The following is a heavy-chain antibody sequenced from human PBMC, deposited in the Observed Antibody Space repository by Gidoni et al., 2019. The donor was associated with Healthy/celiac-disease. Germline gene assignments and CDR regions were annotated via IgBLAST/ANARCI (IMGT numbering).Heavy chain of an antibody. CDR1: GFTFSSYA. Sequence: QVQLVESGGGVVQPGRSLRLSCAASGFTFSSYAMHWVRQAPGKGLEWVAVISYDGSNKYYADSVKGRFTISRDNSKNTLYLQMNSLRAEDTAVYYCARGGSSRDYYYYYGMDVWGQGTTVTVSS. CDR2: ISYDGSNK. CDR3: ARGGSSRDYYYYYGMDV. V-gene: IGHV3-30-3*01. D-gene: IGHD6-6*01. J-gene: IGHJ6*02.